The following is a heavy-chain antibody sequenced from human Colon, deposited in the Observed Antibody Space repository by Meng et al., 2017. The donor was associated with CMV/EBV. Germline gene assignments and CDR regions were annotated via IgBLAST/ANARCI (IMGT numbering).Heavy chain of an antibody. D-gene: IGHD1-26*01. CDR1: GFTFSSYS. CDR3: AREWEGSSGNYYSWYFDL. Sequence: GESLKISCAASGFTFSSYSMNWVRQAPGEGLEWVSSISSSSSYIYYADSVKGRFTISRDNAKNSLYLQMNSLRAEDTAVYYCAREWEGSSGNYYSWYFDLWGRGTLVTVSS. CDR2: ISSSSSYI. J-gene: IGHJ2*01. V-gene: IGHV3-21*06.